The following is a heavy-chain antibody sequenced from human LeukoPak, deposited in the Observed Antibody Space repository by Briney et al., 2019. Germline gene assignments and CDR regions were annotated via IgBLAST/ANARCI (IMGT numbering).Heavy chain of an antibody. Sequence: GSLRLSCAASGFTFSSYSMNWVRQAPGKGLEWVSYISSSSSTIYYADSVKGRFTISRDNAKNSLYLQMNSLRAEDTAVYYCARDLGSSWYLYWGQGTLVTVSS. D-gene: IGHD6-13*01. J-gene: IGHJ4*02. CDR1: GFTFSSYS. CDR3: ARDLGSSWYLY. V-gene: IGHV3-48*01. CDR2: ISSSSSTI.